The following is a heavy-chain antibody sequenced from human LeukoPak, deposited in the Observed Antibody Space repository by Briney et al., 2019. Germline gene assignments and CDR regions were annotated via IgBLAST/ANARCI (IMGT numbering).Heavy chain of an antibody. D-gene: IGHD3-22*01. CDR2: INPSGGST. V-gene: IGHV1-46*01. J-gene: IGHJ5*02. CDR1: GYTFTSYF. CDR3: AREGVADSYDSSAYGNWFDP. Sequence: ASVKVSCKASGYTFTSYFMHWVRHAPGPGLEWMGIINPSGGSTSYAQKFQGRVTMTRDMSTSTVYMELSSLRSEDTAVYYCAREGVADSYDSSAYGNWFDPWGQGTLVTVSS.